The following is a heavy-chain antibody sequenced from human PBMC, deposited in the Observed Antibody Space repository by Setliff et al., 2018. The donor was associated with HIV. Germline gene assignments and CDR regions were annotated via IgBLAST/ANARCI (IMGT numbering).Heavy chain of an antibody. CDR1: GGSMNSHY. Sequence: LSLTCSVFGGSMNSHYWSWIRQPPGKGLEWIGLIYYTGIPTYNTSLKSRVTMSVDRSKNQFSLRLTSVTAADTAMYYCARVARVHPFDPWGQGTLVTV. CDR2: IYYTGIP. V-gene: IGHV4-59*11. CDR3: ARVARVHPFDP. J-gene: IGHJ5*02.